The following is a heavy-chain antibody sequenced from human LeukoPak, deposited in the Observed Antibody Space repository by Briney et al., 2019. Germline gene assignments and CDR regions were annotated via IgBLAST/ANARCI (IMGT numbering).Heavy chain of an antibody. J-gene: IGHJ4*02. CDR3: AKDRHGHYALDY. V-gene: IGHV3-30*02. CDR1: GFTFSSYS. CDR2: IPYRGGDS. D-gene: IGHD4-17*01. Sequence: GGSLRLSCAASGFTFSSYSMNWVRQAPGKGLEWVAFIPYRGGDSNYAASVKGRFTISRDNSKNTLYLQMNGLRLEDTALYYCAKDRHGHYALDYWGQGTLVTVSS.